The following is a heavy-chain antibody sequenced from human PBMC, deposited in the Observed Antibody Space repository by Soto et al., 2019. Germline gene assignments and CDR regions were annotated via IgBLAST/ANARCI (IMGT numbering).Heavy chain of an antibody. V-gene: IGHV4-30-4*01. D-gene: IGHD2-2*01. CDR3: ARTASTSWPFDY. CDR2: IYYSRST. CDR1: GGSISSGDYY. Sequence: SETLSLTCTVSGGSISSGDYYWSWIRQPPGKGLEWIAYIYYSRSTYYNPSLKSRVTISVDTSKNQFSLKLSSVTAADTAMYYCARTASTSWPFDYWGQGTLVTVSS. J-gene: IGHJ4*02.